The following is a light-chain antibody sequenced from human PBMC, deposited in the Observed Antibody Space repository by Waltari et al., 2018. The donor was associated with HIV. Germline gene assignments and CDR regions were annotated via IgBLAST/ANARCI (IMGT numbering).Light chain of an antibody. V-gene: IGKV3-20*01. CDR1: QSLGGSY. CDR3: HQYGRSPWT. CDR2: STS. Sequence: MLTQSPRTLSLSPGGRATLSCRASQSLGGSYLAWYQQMPGQAPRLLIYSTSKRAAGIPERFSGSGSGTDFTLTVSRLEPEDSAIYYCHQYGRSPWTFGQGTKVEIK. J-gene: IGKJ1*01.